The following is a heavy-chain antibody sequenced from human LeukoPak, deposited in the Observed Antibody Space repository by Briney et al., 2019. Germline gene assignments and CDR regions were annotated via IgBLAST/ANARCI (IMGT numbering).Heavy chain of an antibody. CDR3: ARASARSRFLEWLLRDFDY. CDR2: INPSGGST. D-gene: IGHD3-3*01. V-gene: IGHV1-46*01. Sequence: ASVKVSCKASGYTFTSYGISWVRQAPGQGLEWMGIINPSGGSTSYAQKFQGRVTMTRDTSTSTVYMELSSLRSEDTAVYYCARASARSRFLEWLLRDFDYWGQGTLVTVSS. J-gene: IGHJ4*02. CDR1: GYTFTSYG.